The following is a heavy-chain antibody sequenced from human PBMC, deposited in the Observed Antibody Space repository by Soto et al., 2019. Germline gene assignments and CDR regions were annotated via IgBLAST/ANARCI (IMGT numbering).Heavy chain of an antibody. CDR1: GFTFSSYA. J-gene: IGHJ6*02. V-gene: IGHV3-30-3*01. Sequence: SGGSLRLSCAASGFTFSSYAMHWVRQAPGKGLEWVAVISYDGSNKYYADSVKGRFTISRDNSKNTLYLQMNSLRAEDTAVYYCARDEYYYGSGSQLGLYCYYGMDVWGQGTTVTVS. D-gene: IGHD3-10*01. CDR3: ARDEYYYGSGSQLGLYCYYGMDV. CDR2: ISYDGSNK.